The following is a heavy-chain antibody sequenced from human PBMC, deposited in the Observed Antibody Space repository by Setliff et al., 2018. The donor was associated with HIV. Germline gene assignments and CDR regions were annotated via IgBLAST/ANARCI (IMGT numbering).Heavy chain of an antibody. D-gene: IGHD3-9*01. V-gene: IGHV4-4*02. J-gene: IGHJ4*02. CDR2: INHIGST. CDR3: ASVRTGYYRIRDY. CDR1: GGAIDDINW. Sequence: SETLSLTCAVSGGAIDDINWWNWVRQSPGKGLEWIGEINHIGSTNYNPSLKSRVTISIDTSKNQFSLKLTSVTAADTAMYYCASVRTGYYRIRDYWGKGSLVTVSS.